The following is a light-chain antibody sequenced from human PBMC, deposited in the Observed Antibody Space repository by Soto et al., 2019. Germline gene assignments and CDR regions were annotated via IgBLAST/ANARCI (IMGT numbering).Light chain of an antibody. CDR1: SSDIGSYNL. CDR2: EGS. V-gene: IGLV2-23*03. Sequence: QSALTQPASVSGSPGQSITISCTGTSSDIGSYNLVSWYQQYPGKAPKLMIYEGSKRPSGVSNRFSGSKSGNTASLTSSGLQAEDEADYYCCSYADSSNFVIFGVGTKLTVL. CDR3: CSYADSSNFVI. J-gene: IGLJ2*01.